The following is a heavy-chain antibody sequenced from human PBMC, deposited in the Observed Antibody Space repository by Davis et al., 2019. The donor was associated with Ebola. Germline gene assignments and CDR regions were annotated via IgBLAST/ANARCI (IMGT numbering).Heavy chain of an antibody. CDR2: ISYSENT. J-gene: IGHJ5*01. D-gene: IGHD3-22*01. Sequence: MPSETLSLTCTVSGDYINSYYWSWIRQSPGKGLEWIGYISYSENTKYNPSLKSRVTISLDTSKNQFSLRLSSVTAADTAVYYCVRDKGSRSYDTYGYYRWFDSWGQGTLVTVSS. CDR1: GDYINSYY. V-gene: IGHV4-59*01. CDR3: VRDKGSRSYDTYGYYRWFDS.